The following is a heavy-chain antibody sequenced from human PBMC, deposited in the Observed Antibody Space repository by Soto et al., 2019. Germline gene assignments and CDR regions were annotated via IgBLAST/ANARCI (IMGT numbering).Heavy chain of an antibody. CDR1: GYTFTSYG. D-gene: IGHD6-19*01. Sequence: VASVKVSCKASGYTFTSYGISWVRQAPGQGLEWMGWISAYNGNTNYAQKLQGRVTMTTDTSTSTAYMELRSLRSDDTAVYYCASEYSSGWYKSDAFDIWGQGTMVTVSS. CDR2: ISAYNGNT. V-gene: IGHV1-18*01. CDR3: ASEYSSGWYKSDAFDI. J-gene: IGHJ3*02.